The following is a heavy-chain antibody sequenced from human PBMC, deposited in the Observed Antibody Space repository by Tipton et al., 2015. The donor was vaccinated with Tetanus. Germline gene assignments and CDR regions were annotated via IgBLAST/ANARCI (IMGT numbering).Heavy chain of an antibody. J-gene: IGHJ3*02. V-gene: IGHV3-9*01. Sequence: SLRLSCAASGFTFDNYAMHWVRQAPGKGLEWVSGINWKSDTIGYADSVKVRFTIFRDNAKNSLYLQMNSLRAEDTALYYCAKDMVPVAGTEAFDIWVQGPIVPVSS. D-gene: IGHD6-19*01. CDR3: AKDMVPVAGTEAFDI. CDR1: GFTFDNYA. CDR2: INWKSDTI.